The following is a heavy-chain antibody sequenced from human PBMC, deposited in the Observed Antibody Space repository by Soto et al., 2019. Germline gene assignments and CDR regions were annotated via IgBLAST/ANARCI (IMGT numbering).Heavy chain of an antibody. Sequence: SETLSLTCTFSGCSISSYYWSLIRQPPGKGLEWIGYIYYSGSTNYNPSLKSRVTISVDTSKNQFSLKLSSVTAADTAVYYCARWARDSSGYYYNLFDYWGQGTLVTVSS. V-gene: IGHV4-59*01. CDR1: GCSISSYY. CDR3: ARWARDSSGYYYNLFDY. CDR2: IYYSGST. D-gene: IGHD3-22*01. J-gene: IGHJ4*02.